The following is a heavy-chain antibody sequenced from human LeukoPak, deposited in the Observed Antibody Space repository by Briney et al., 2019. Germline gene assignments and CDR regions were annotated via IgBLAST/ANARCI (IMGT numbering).Heavy chain of an antibody. CDR2: IYYSGST. D-gene: IGHD3-16*01. CDR1: GGSISSYY. J-gene: IGHJ4*02. CDR3: ARGLGELTEYYFDY. Sequence: SETLSLTCTVSGGSISSYYWSWIRQPPGKGLEWIGYIYYSGSTNYNPSLKSRVTISVDTSKNQFSLKLNSVTAADTAVYYCARGLGELTEYYFDYWGQGTLVTVSS. V-gene: IGHV4-59*13.